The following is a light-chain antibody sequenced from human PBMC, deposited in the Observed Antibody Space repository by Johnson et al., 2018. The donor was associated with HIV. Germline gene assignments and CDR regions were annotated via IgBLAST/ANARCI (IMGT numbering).Light chain of an antibody. CDR3: GTWDSSLSAGGSYV. CDR2: ENN. J-gene: IGLJ1*01. V-gene: IGLV1-51*02. CDR1: SSNIGNNY. Sequence: QSVLTQPPSVSAAPGQKVIISCSGSSSNIGNNYVSWYQQLPGTAPKLLIYENNKRPSGIPDRFSGSKSGTSATLGITGLQTGDEADYYCGTWDSSLSAGGSYVFGTGTKVTVL.